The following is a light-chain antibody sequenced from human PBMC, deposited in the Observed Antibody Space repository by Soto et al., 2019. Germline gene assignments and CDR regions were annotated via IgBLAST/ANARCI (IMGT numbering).Light chain of an antibody. CDR1: QSVSSS. CDR3: QQYGGSPRT. CDR2: GAS. Sequence: EIVLTQSPGTLSLSPGEGATLSCRASQSVSSSLAWYQQKRGQAPGLLIHGASSRATGIPDRFSGSGSGTDFTLTISRLEPEDFAVYYCQQYGGSPRTFGQGTKVEVK. J-gene: IGKJ1*01. V-gene: IGKV3-20*01.